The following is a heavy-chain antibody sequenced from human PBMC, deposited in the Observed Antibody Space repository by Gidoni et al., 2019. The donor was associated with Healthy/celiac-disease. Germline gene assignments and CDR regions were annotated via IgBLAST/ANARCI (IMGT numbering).Heavy chain of an antibody. CDR3: ARAGLGFWSDAFDI. J-gene: IGHJ3*02. Sequence: EVQLVESGGGLVQPGGSLRLSCAASGFTFSSYDMHWVRQATGKGLECVSAIGTAGDTYYPGSVKGRFTISRENAKNSLYLQMNSLRAGDTAVYYCARAGLGFWSDAFDIWGQGTMVTVSS. CDR1: GFTFSSYD. D-gene: IGHD3-3*01. V-gene: IGHV3-13*01. CDR2: IGTAGDT.